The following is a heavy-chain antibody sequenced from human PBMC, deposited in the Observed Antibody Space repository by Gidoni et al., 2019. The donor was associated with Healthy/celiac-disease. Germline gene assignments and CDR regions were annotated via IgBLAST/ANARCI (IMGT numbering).Heavy chain of an antibody. CDR2: MNPNSGNT. J-gene: IGHJ3*02. Sequence: QVQLVQSGAEVKKPGASVKVSCKASGYTFTSYDINWVRQATGQGLEWMGWMNPNSGNTGYAQKFQGRVTMTRNTSISTAYMELSSLRSEDTAVYYCARESITFGGVIFRKSGGFDIWGQGTMVTVSS. D-gene: IGHD3-16*02. CDR3: ARESITFGGVIFRKSGGFDI. CDR1: GYTFTSYD. V-gene: IGHV1-8*01.